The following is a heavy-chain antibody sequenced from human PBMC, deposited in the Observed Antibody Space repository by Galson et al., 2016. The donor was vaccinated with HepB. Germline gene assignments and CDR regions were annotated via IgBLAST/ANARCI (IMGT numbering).Heavy chain of an antibody. Sequence: SLRLSCAASGFTLDHYAMHWVRQAPGKGLEWVSGISWNSGSIGYADSVKGRFTISRDNAKNSLHLQMNSLRAGDTALYYCAKDSGAYYYDSSGYRRNAFDIWGQGTMVTVSS. CDR1: GFTLDHYA. CDR3: AKDSGAYYYDSSGYRRNAFDI. J-gene: IGHJ3*02. CDR2: ISWNSGSI. D-gene: IGHD3-22*01. V-gene: IGHV3-9*01.